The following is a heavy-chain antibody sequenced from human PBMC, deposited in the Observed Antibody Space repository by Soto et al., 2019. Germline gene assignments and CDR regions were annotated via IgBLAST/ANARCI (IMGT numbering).Heavy chain of an antibody. V-gene: IGHV1-18*01. CDR2: INAYNGKR. D-gene: IGHD2-21*01. Sequence: QGQLLQSGDEVKKPRASVRVSCRASGYDFTSYGISWVRQAPGQGLEWVSWINAYNGKRDTAQKFQGRVTMTLDTCADPAPMELGDLTSADTAVYYCARGRIVASIHDAFEIWGQGTMVAVSS. CDR3: ARGRIVASIHDAFEI. J-gene: IGHJ3*02. CDR1: GYDFTSYG.